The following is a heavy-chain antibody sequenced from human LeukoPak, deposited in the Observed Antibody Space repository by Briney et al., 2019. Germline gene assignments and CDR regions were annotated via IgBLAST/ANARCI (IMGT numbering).Heavy chain of an antibody. Sequence: PGGSLRLSCAASGFTFSRYWMHWVRQAPGKGLVWVLRINSDGSITNYADSVKGRFTISRDNAKNTLNLQMNSLRAEDTAVYYCARDSYDGRVYYGMDVWGQGTTVTVSS. J-gene: IGHJ6*02. D-gene: IGHD3-22*01. CDR1: GFTFSRYW. CDR2: INSDGSIT. V-gene: IGHV3-74*01. CDR3: ARDSYDGRVYYGMDV.